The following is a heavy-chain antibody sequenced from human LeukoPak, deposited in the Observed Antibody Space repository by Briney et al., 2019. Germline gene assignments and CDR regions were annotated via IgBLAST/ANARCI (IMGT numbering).Heavy chain of an antibody. V-gene: IGHV3-7*01. Sequence: GGSLRLSCAGSGLTFSSYWMSWVRQAPGKGLEWVANIKQDGSEKNYVDSVKGRFTISRDNAKNSLYLQMNSLRAEDTAVYYCAGQGATLFDPWGQGTLVTVSS. CDR1: GLTFSSYW. CDR2: IKQDGSEK. CDR3: AGQGATLFDP. D-gene: IGHD5-12*01. J-gene: IGHJ5*02.